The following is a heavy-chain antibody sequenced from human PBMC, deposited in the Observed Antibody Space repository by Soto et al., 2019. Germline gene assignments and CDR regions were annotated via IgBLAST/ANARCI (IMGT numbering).Heavy chain of an antibody. CDR2: IYWDDDK. D-gene: IGHD3-16*01. CDR3: AHIPNYYQYDWFDP. J-gene: IGHJ5*02. V-gene: IGHV2-5*02. Sequence: QITLTESGPTLVKPTQTLTLTCTFSGFSLTTRGVGVGWIRQPPGKALECLALIYWDDDKRYSPSLQSRLSITKDTSKNRVVLTMTNVDPVDTATYYCAHIPNYYQYDWFDPWGQGTLVSVSS. CDR1: GFSLTTRGVG.